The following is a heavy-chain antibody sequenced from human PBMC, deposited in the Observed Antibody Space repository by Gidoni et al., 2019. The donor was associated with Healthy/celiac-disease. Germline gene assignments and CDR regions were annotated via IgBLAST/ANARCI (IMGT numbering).Heavy chain of an antibody. CDR3: ARGLKQRWLQAPTFDY. CDR2: INHSGST. D-gene: IGHD5-12*01. V-gene: IGHV4-34*01. Sequence: QVQLQQWGAGLLKPSETLSLTCAVYGWSFCGYYWSWIRQPPGKGLEWIEEINHSGSTNYNPSLKSRVTISVDTSKNQFSLKLSSVTAADTAVYYCARGLKQRWLQAPTFDYWGQGTLVTVSS. J-gene: IGHJ4*02. CDR1: GWSFCGYY.